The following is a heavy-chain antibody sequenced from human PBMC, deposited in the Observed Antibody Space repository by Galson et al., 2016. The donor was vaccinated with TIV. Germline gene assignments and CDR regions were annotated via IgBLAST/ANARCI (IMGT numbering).Heavy chain of an antibody. CDR2: IVPMFGTT. Sequence: SVKVSCKASGVTFSYFAFSWVRQAPGQGLEWMGGIVPMFGTTNYAQKFQGRVTISADESTTTAYLELSSLRSADTAVYYCARGRGIYDSSGYFLFDHWGQGTLVTVSS. CDR3: ARGRGIYDSSGYFLFDH. J-gene: IGHJ5*02. V-gene: IGHV1-69*13. D-gene: IGHD3-22*01. CDR1: GVTFSYFA.